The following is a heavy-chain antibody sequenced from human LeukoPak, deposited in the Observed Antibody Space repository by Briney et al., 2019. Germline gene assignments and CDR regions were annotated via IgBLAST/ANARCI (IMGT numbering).Heavy chain of an antibody. CDR3: ARLGCSSASCYPGN. J-gene: IGHJ4*02. CDR2: LYYSGCIT. D-gene: IGHD2-2*01. V-gene: IGHV4-39*01. CDR1: GGSXXXSYYY. Sequence: TXSXTXXVXGGSXXXSYYYWGWVRQPPGKGLEWIGSLYYSGCITYYNPSLKSRVTISLDTSKNQFSLKLNSVTAADTAVYYCARLGCSSASCYPGNWGQGTLVTVSS.